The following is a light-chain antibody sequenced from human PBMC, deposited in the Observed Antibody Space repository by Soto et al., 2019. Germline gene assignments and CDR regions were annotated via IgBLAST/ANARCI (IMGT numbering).Light chain of an antibody. V-gene: IGLV2-14*01. CDR1: SSDFGTYNY. CDR3: SSYTTSSSYV. CDR2: EVS. Sequence: QSALTQPASMSGSPGQSITISCTGTSSDFGTYNYVSWYQQHPGKAPKLMIYEVSNRPSGVSNRFSGFKSGNTASLTISGLQAEDEADYYCSSYTTSSSYVFGTGTKLTVL. J-gene: IGLJ1*01.